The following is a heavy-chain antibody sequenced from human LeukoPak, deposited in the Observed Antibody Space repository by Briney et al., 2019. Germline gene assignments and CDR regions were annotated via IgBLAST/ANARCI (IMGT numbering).Heavy chain of an antibody. CDR3: ARDPLTLRGPESYFDS. D-gene: IGHD3-16*01. V-gene: IGHV3-11*01. CDR1: GFTFSDHH. Sequence: GGSLRLSCAASGFTFSDHHMSWIRQAPGKALEWVSYISTSGNTINYADSVKGRFTISRDNAKKSLFLQIHSLRADDPAVCFCARDPLTLRGPESYFDSWGQGTLVSVSS. CDR2: ISTSGNTI. J-gene: IGHJ4*02.